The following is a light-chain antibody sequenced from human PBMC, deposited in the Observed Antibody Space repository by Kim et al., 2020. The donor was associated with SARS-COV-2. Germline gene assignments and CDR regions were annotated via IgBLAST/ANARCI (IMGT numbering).Light chain of an antibody. Sequence: PGKTARITWGGTSIGSKGVHGYQQKPGQAPVLVISYDSVRPSGIPERFSGSNSGNTATVTISRVEAGDEADYYCQVWDSSDDHRVVFGGGTQLTVL. CDR3: QVWDSSDDHRVV. CDR1: SIGSKG. V-gene: IGLV3-21*04. CDR2: YDS. J-gene: IGLJ2*01.